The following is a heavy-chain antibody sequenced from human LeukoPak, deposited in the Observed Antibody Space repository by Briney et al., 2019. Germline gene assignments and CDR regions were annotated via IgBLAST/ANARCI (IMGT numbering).Heavy chain of an antibody. Sequence: GGSLRLSCAASGFTFDDYTMHWVRQAPGKGLEWVSGITWNSGSIGYADSVRGRFTISRDIAKNSLYLEMNSLRAEDTALYYCAKEDHFASWGQGTLVTVSS. CDR1: GFTFDDYT. CDR3: AKEDHFAS. J-gene: IGHJ4*02. CDR2: ITWNSGSI. V-gene: IGHV3-9*01.